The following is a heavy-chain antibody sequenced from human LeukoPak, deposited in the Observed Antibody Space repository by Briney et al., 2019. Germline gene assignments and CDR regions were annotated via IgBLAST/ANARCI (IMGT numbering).Heavy chain of an antibody. CDR3: ARLRKWELLFSLGY. CDR2: INPSGSST. J-gene: IGHJ4*02. D-gene: IGHD1-26*01. Sequence: ASVKVSCKASGYSFTSHYMHWVRQAPGQGLEWLGLINPSGSSTLYAQKFQGRVTMTRDMSTTTDYMELSRLRSDDTAVYYCARLRKWELLFSLGYWGQGTLVTVSS. CDR1: GYSFTSHY. V-gene: IGHV1-46*01.